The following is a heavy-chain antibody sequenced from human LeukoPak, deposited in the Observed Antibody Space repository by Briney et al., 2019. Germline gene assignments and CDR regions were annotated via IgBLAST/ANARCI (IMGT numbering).Heavy chain of an antibody. CDR3: ARDMKGNLDY. CDR2: INPDGSTK. D-gene: IGHD3-16*01. J-gene: IGHJ4*02. V-gene: IGHV3-7*01. CDR1: GFTFNDVW. Sequence: GGSLRLSCEASGFTFNDVWMAWVRQAPGKGLEWVANINPDGSTKQYVDSVRGRFTISRDDAKNSLYLQMNSLRAEDTGLYHCARDMKGNLDYWGQGTLVTVSS.